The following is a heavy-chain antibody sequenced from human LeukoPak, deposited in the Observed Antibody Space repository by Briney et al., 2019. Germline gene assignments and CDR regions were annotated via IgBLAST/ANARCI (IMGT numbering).Heavy chain of an antibody. CDR1: GGSISSHY. CDR3: ARAKYYYGSGSYGYFDY. J-gene: IGHJ4*02. Sequence: PSETLSLTCTVSGGSISSHYWSWIRQPPGKGLEWIGYIYYSGSTNYNPSLKSRVTISVDTSKNQFSLKLSSVTAADTAVYYCARAKYYYGSGSYGYFDYWGQGTLVTVSS. D-gene: IGHD3-10*01. CDR2: IYYSGST. V-gene: IGHV4-59*11.